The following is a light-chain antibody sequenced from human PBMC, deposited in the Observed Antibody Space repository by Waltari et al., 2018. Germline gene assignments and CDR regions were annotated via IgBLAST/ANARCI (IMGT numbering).Light chain of an antibody. Sequence: IVMTQSPATLSASPGERATLPCRASQNVRSNLPWYQQKPGQAPRLLIYGASTRATDVPARFGGSGFGTEFTLTISSLQSEDFAVYYCQHYEGWPPSYTFGQGTKVEI. J-gene: IGKJ2*01. CDR1: QNVRSN. CDR3: QHYEGWPPSYT. CDR2: GAS. V-gene: IGKV3-15*01.